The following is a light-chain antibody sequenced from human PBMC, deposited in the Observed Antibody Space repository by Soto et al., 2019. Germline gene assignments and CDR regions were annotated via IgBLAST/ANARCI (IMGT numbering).Light chain of an antibody. J-gene: IGLJ1*01. CDR1: SSDVGGYNF. CDR3: SSYASSSTS. CDR2: EVS. Sequence: QSALTQPRSVSGSPGQSVTISCTGTSSDVGGYNFVSWFQQHPGKAPKLMIYEVSNRPSGVSHRFSGSKSGNTASLTISGLQAEDEADYYCSSYASSSTSFGTGTKVTVL. V-gene: IGLV2-11*01.